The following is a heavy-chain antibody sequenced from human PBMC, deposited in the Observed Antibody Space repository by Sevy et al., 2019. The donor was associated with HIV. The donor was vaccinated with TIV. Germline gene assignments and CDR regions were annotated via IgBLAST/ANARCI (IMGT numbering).Heavy chain of an antibody. V-gene: IGHV3-33*01. J-gene: IGHJ4*02. D-gene: IGHD3-22*01. CDR3: ARGGDFNDRSAKRDFDY. CDR1: GFTFSNYG. CDR2: IWNDGSNN. Sequence: GGSLRLSCAASGFTFSNYGMHWVRQAPGKGLEWVAVIWNDGSNNYYADSVNGRFTISRDNSKNTLYLQMNSLRVEDTAVYFCARGGDFNDRSAKRDFDYWGQGTLVTVSS.